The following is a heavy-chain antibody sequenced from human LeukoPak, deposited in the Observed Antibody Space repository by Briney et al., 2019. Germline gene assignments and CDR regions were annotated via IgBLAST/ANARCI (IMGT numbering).Heavy chain of an antibody. CDR3: ARSIAVDYFDY. CDR2: INPNSNGR. Sequence: SVKLSCTGSGYAFTVNYMHWDRHAPGQGLGWVGGINPNSNGRSYAKKYPARVSMARDTSIITAYMELSRLRSDDTAVYYYARSIAVDYFDYWGQGTLVTVSS. V-gene: IGHV1-2*02. J-gene: IGHJ4*02. CDR1: GYAFTVNY. D-gene: IGHD6-19*01.